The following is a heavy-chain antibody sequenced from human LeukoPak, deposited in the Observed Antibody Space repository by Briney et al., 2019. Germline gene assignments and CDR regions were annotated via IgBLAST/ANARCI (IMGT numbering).Heavy chain of an antibody. CDR1: GGTFSSYA. V-gene: IGHV1-69*01. Sequence: SVKVSCKASGGTFSSYAISWVRQAPGQGLEWVGGIIPIFGTANYAQKFQGRVTITADESTSTAYMELSSLRSEDTAVYYCARGLYYYGSGSYYYYYGMDVWGKGTTVTVSS. CDR2: IIPIFGTA. J-gene: IGHJ6*04. CDR3: ARGLYYYGSGSYYYYYGMDV. D-gene: IGHD3-10*01.